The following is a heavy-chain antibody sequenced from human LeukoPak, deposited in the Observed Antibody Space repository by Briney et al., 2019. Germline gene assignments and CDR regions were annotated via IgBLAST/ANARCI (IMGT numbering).Heavy chain of an antibody. Sequence: SETLSLTXVVSDYSISSDYYWGWIRQPPGKGLEWIGSIYHNGNTYYHPSLRSRATISVDTSKNQFSLKLSSVTAADTAVYYCARLRSAVVNNWFDPWGRGTLVTVSS. CDR1: DYSISSDYY. CDR2: IYHNGNT. J-gene: IGHJ5*02. CDR3: ARLRSAVVNNWFDP. V-gene: IGHV4-38-2*01. D-gene: IGHD3-22*01.